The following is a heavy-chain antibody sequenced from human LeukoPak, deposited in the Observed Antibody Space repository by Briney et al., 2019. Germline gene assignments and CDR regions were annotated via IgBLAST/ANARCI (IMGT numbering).Heavy chain of an antibody. J-gene: IGHJ4*02. CDR1: GYTFTSYG. D-gene: IGHD3-9*01. Sequence: ASVKVSCKASGYTFTSYGISWVRQAPGQRLEWIVWISAYNCNTNYAQKLQGRVTMTTDKYTSTAYMDLRSLRSDDTAVYYCARDRERYFDWLTNAFDYWGQVTLVTVSS. V-gene: IGHV1-18*01. CDR2: ISAYNCNT. CDR3: ARDRERYFDWLTNAFDY.